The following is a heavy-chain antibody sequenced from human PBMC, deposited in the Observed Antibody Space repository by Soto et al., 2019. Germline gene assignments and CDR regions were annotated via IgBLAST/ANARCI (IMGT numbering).Heavy chain of an antibody. CDR1: GFTFSSYW. V-gene: IGHV3-7*01. CDR2: IKQDGSEK. D-gene: IGHD4-17*01. J-gene: IGHJ6*03. CDR3: ARGYGDYYYYMDV. Sequence: GGSLRLSCAASGFTFSSYWMSWVRQAPGKGLEWVANIKQDGSEKYYVDSVKGRFTISRDNAKNSLYLQMNSLRAEDTAVYYCARGYGDYYYYMDVWGKGTTVTVSS.